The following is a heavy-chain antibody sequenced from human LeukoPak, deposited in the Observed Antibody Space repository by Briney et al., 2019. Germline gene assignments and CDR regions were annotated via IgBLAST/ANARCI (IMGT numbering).Heavy chain of an antibody. CDR3: ARAIRYCSSTSCPALYY. Sequence: GGSLRLSCAASGFTVSSNYMSWVRQAPGKGLEWVSVIYSGGSTYYADSVKGRFTISRDNPKNTLYLQMNSLRAEDTAVYYCARAIRYCSSTSCPALYYWGQGTLVTVSS. J-gene: IGHJ4*02. V-gene: IGHV3-66*01. CDR2: IYSGGST. CDR1: GFTVSSNY. D-gene: IGHD2-2*01.